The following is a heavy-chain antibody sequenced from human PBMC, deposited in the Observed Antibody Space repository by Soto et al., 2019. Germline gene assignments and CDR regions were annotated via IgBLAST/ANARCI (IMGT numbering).Heavy chain of an antibody. CDR3: AREQCSPLDRYCADGAVDWVDP. V-gene: IGHV3-23*01. Sequence: EVQLLQSGGGLVQPGGSLRLSCAASGFSFSTYAMSWVRQAPGKGLEGVSDISGSGVTTFSADSMKGRFTISRDNSRDTLYLQMNSLRAEDTAVYFCAREQCSPLDRYCADGAVDWVDPWGRGTLVTVSS. D-gene: IGHD2-8*01. J-gene: IGHJ5*02. CDR2: ISGSGVTT. CDR1: GFSFSTYA.